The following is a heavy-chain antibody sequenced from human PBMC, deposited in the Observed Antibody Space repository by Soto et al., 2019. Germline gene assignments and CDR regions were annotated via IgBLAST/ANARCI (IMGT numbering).Heavy chain of an antibody. CDR2: IWYDGSNK. CDR1: GFTFSSYG. Sequence: TGGSLRLSCAASGFTFSSYGMHWVRQAPGKGLEWVAVIWYDGSNKYYADSVKGRFTISRDNSKNTLYLQMSSLRAEDTAVYYCARNGKSRTTTALYYYYYGMDVWGQGTTVTVSS. V-gene: IGHV3-33*01. CDR3: ARNGKSRTTTALYYYYYGMDV. J-gene: IGHJ6*02. D-gene: IGHD4-4*01.